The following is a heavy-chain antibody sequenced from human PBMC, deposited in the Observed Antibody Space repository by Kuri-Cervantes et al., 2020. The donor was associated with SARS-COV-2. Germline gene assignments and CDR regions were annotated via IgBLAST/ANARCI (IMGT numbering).Heavy chain of an antibody. CDR1: GFTFSSYA. CDR2: ISYDGSNK. CDR3: AREGDLTGLFDY. J-gene: IGHJ4*02. D-gene: IGHD3-16*01. Sequence: GESLKISCAASGFTFSSYAMHWVRQAPGKGLEWVAVISYDGSNKYYADSVKGRFTISRDNSKNTLYLQMNSLRAEDTAVCYCAREGDLTGLFDYWGQGAQVTVSS. V-gene: IGHV3-30-3*01.